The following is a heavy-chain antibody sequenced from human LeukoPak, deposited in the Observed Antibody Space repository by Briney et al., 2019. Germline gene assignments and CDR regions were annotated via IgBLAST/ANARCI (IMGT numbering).Heavy chain of an antibody. J-gene: IGHJ4*02. CDR3: ANYYYYNSGYFDY. CDR1: GFTFNSYW. V-gene: IGHV3-74*01. CDR2: INSDGSST. Sequence: VGSLRLSCAASGFTFNSYWMHWVRQAPGKGLVWVSRINSDGSSTSYADSVKGRFTISRDNAKNTLYLQMNSLGVEDTAVYYCANYYYYNSGYFDYWGQGTLVTVSS. D-gene: IGHD3-22*01.